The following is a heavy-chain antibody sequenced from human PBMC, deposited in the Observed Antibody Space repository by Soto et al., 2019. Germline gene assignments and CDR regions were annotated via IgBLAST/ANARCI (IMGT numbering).Heavy chain of an antibody. CDR3: ARDQTGITTAGGGRIDR. J-gene: IGHJ5*02. D-gene: IGHD6-13*01. V-gene: IGHV3-30-3*01. CDR2: VSFDGSNK. CDR1: GFTFSTHA. Sequence: QVHLVESGGGVVQPGRSLRLSCAASGFTFSTHAMHWVRQAPGKGLECVAIVSFDGSNKYYADSVKGRFTISRDNSKNTLYLQMSGLTPEDTAFYDGARDQTGITTAGGGRIDRWGQGTLVTVSS.